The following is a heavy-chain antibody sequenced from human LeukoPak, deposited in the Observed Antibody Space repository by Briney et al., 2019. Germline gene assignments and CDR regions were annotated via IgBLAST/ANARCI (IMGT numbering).Heavy chain of an antibody. CDR2: IYPDDSDT. V-gene: IGHV5-51*01. CDR3: ARLEDVDRIDY. J-gene: IGHJ4*02. Sequence: GESLKISCKGSGYSFTTYWIAWVRQMPGKGLEWMGIIYPDDSDTRYSPSFQGQVTISADKSISTAYLQWGSLKASDTAMYYCARLEDVDRIDYWGQGTLVTVSS. CDR1: GYSFTTYW. D-gene: IGHD3-3*01.